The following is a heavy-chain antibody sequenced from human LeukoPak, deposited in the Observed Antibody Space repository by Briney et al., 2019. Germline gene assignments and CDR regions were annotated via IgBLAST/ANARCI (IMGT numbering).Heavy chain of an antibody. D-gene: IGHD6-13*01. V-gene: IGHV1-2*02. CDR1: GYTFTDYY. J-gene: IGHJ4*02. CDR3: ARGGGIALAGTRFDF. CDR2: INPNGGGT. Sequence: ASVVVSCKASGYTFTDYYMHWVRQAPGLGLEWMGWINPNGGGTTYAQKFQARVTMARDTSITTVHMELSSLRSDDTAVYYCARGGGIALAGTRFDFWGRGTLVTVSS.